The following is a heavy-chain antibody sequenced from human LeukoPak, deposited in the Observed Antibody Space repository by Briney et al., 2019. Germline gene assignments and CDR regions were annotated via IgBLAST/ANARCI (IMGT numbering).Heavy chain of an antibody. V-gene: IGHV4-38-2*02. CDR1: GYSISSGYY. J-gene: IGHJ1*01. D-gene: IGHD6-6*01. CDR2: IYHSGST. Sequence: PSETLSLTCAVSGYSISSGYYWGWIRQPPGKGLEWIGNIYHSGSTYYNPSLKSRVIISVDTSKNQFSLKLSSVTAADTAVYYCARDGESSSPEHWGQGTLVTVSS. CDR3: ARDGESSSPEH.